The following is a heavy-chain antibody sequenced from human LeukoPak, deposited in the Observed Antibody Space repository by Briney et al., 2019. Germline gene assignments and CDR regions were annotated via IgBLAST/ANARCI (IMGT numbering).Heavy chain of an antibody. J-gene: IGHJ6*03. CDR3: ARVSWFPGTSYYYMDV. V-gene: IGHV4-59*01. D-gene: IGHD1-1*01. CDR2: IYYSGST. Sequence: SETLSLTCTVSGGSISSYYWSWIRQPPGKGLEWIGYIYYSGSTNYNPSLKSRVTISVDTSKNQFSLKLNSVTAADTAVYYCARVSWFPGTSYYYMDVWDKGTPVTVSS. CDR1: GGSISSYY.